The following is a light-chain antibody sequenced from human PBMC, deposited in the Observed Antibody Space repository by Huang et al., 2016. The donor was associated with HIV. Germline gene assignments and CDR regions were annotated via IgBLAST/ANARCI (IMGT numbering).Light chain of an antibody. J-gene: IGKJ1*01. CDR2: VAS. Sequence: EIVLTQSPATLSLSPGEGATLSCRASQSIGSYLAWYQQRPGQAPRLLFYVASLRATCIPARFSGRGSGTDFTLTISSLEPEDFAVYYCQQRNNWPPWTFGQGTKVELK. CDR3: QQRNNWPPWT. CDR1: QSIGSY. V-gene: IGKV3-11*01.